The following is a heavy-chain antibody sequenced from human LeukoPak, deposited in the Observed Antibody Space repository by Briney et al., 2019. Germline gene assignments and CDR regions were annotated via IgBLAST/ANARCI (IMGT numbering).Heavy chain of an antibody. D-gene: IGHD2-2*02. V-gene: IGHV1-8*01. CDR1: GYTFTSYD. Sequence: ASVKDSCKASGYTFTSYDINWVRQATGQGLEWMGWMNPNSGNTGYAQKFQGRVTMTRNTSISTAYMELSNLRSEDTAVYYCAREYCSSTSCYSNWFDPWGQGTLVTVSS. J-gene: IGHJ5*02. CDR2: MNPNSGNT. CDR3: AREYCSSTSCYSNWFDP.